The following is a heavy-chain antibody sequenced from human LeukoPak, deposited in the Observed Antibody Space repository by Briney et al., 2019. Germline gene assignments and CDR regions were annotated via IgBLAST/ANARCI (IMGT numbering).Heavy chain of an antibody. D-gene: IGHD6-13*01. CDR1: GFTFSSYG. J-gene: IGHJ4*02. V-gene: IGHV4-59*01. Sequence: GSLRLSCAASGFTFSSYGMSWVRQAPGKGLEWLGYIFYSGSTSYNPSLNGRVTISIDTSKNQLSLKLTSVTAADTAVYYCAKGIEQLAILNYWGQGTLVTVSS. CDR2: IFYSGST. CDR3: AKGIEQLAILNY.